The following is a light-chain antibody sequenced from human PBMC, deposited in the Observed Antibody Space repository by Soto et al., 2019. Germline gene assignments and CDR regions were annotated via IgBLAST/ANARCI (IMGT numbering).Light chain of an antibody. V-gene: IGLV2-14*01. Sequence: QSALTQPASVSGSPGQSIAISCTGSSSDVGGYNYVSWYQQHPGKAPKLIIYDVSNRPSGVSDRFSGSKSGNTASLTISGIQAEDEADYYCSSCTTSSTLVFGGGTKVTVL. J-gene: IGLJ2*01. CDR1: SSDVGGYNY. CDR3: SSCTTSSTLV. CDR2: DVS.